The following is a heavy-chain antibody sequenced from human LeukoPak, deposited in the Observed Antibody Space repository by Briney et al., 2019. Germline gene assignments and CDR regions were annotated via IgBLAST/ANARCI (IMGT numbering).Heavy chain of an antibody. CDR2: IGISSGNT. Sequence: GGSLRLSCAASGFPFSEYSMNWVRQAPGKGLEWISYIGISSGNTKYADSVKGRFTVSGDNARDSLYLQMNSLRVEDTAVYYCARDHNYAFDNWGQGTLVTVSS. CDR3: ARDHNYAFDN. V-gene: IGHV3-11*06. J-gene: IGHJ4*02. D-gene: IGHD1-1*01. CDR1: GFPFSEYS.